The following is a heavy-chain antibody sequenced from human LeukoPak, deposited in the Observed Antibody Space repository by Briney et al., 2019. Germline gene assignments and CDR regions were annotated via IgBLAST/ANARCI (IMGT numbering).Heavy chain of an antibody. CDR1: GGSSSSHY. Sequence: SETLSLTCTVSGGSSSSHYWSWIRQPAGKGLEWIGRVYNSGSTNYNPSLESRVTMSMDTSKNQFSLKLSSVTAADTAVYYCARETYNSDWYFDYWGQGTLVTVSS. J-gene: IGHJ4*02. D-gene: IGHD6-19*01. CDR3: ARETYNSDWYFDY. V-gene: IGHV4-4*07. CDR2: VYNSGST.